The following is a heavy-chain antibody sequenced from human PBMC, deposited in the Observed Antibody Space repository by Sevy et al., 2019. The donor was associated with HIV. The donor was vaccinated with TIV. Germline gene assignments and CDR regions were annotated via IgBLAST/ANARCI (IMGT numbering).Heavy chain of an antibody. CDR3: ARTVLWFGPYAFDI. CDR2: INHSGST. Sequence: SETLSLTCAVYGGSFSGYYWSWIRQPPGKGLEWIGEINHSGSTNYNPSLKSRVTISVDTSKNQFSLKLSSVTAADTAVYYCARTVLWFGPYAFDIWGRGTMVTVSS. V-gene: IGHV4-34*01. J-gene: IGHJ3*02. D-gene: IGHD3-10*01. CDR1: GGSFSGYY.